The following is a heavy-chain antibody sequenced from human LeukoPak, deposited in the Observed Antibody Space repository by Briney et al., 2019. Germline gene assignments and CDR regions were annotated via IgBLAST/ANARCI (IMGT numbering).Heavy chain of an antibody. CDR1: GYTFTGYY. CDR3: ARNHYYDILTGSVTYGMDV. J-gene: IGHJ6*02. V-gene: IGHV1-2*02. D-gene: IGHD3-9*01. Sequence: ASVKVSCKASGYTFTGYYMHWVRQAPGQGLEWMGWINPNSGGTNYAQKLQGRVTTTTDTSTSTAYMELRSLRSDDTAVYYCARNHYYDILTGSVTYGMDVGGQGTTVTVPS. CDR2: INPNSGGT.